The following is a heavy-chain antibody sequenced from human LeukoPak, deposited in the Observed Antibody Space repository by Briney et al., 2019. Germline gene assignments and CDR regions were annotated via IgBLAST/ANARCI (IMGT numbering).Heavy chain of an antibody. J-gene: IGHJ4*02. CDR1: GFSFSDYY. CDR3: ARGGRSRFDQ. V-gene: IGHV3-11*04. Sequence: GGSLRLSCAASGFSFSDYYMSWIRQAPGKGLEWVSYMHSEITTQYADSVRGRFTISRDNAKNSLYLEMNSLRAEDTAVYYCARGGRSRFDQWGQGILVTVSS. D-gene: IGHD6-25*01. CDR2: MHSEITT.